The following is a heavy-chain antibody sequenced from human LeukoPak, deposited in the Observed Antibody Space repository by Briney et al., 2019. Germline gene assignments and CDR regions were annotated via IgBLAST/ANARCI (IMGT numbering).Heavy chain of an antibody. CDR2: TSVSGGST. Sequence: PAGSLRLYCAASGFTFSSYAMSWVPHAPGQGLEWVSTTSVSGGSTYYADSVKGRLTISRENTKNTLYLQMNSLRAEDTAVYYCAKPWCSSTSCPFDYWGQGTLVTVSS. CDR1: GFTFSSYA. J-gene: IGHJ4*02. CDR3: AKPWCSSTSCPFDY. D-gene: IGHD2-2*01. V-gene: IGHV3-23*01.